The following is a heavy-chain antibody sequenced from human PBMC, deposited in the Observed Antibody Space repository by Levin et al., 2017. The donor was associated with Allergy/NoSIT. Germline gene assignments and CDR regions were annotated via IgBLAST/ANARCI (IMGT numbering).Heavy chain of an antibody. CDR2: IDTNTGNP. Sequence: ASVKVSCKASGYTFTSYTMNWVRQAPGQGLEWMGWIDTNTGNPTYAQDFTGRFVFSLDTSVSTAYLQISSLKAEDTAVYYCARPFVGGDPGGFDYWGQGNLVTVSS. V-gene: IGHV7-4-1*02. CDR1: GYTFTSYT. CDR3: ARPFVGGDPGGFDY. J-gene: IGHJ4*02. D-gene: IGHD3-16*01.